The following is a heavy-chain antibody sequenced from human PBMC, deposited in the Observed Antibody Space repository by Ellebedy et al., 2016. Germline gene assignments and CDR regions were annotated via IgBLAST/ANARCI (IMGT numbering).Heavy chain of an antibody. J-gene: IGHJ4*02. V-gene: IGHV4-4*02. CDR3: ARVSRSTASLSGYFDY. CDR2: IFHTGTT. D-gene: IGHD2/OR15-2a*01. CDR1: GDAITGSNW. Sequence: SETLSLTCDVSGDAITGSNWWNWVRQPPGKGLEWIGQIFHTGTTNYNPSIQSRLTISVDKSKNQFSLTLTYVTAADTAVYYCARVSRSTASLSGYFDYWGQGSLVTVSS.